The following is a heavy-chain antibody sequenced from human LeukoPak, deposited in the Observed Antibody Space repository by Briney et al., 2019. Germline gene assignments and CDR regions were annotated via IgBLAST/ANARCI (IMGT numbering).Heavy chain of an antibody. CDR1: GGSITKNGYY. V-gene: IGHV4-39*07. J-gene: IGHJ3*02. CDR3: ASSTLNYFGLTNYGSELSAFDI. D-gene: IGHD3-10*01. Sequence: PSETLSLTCSVSGGSITKNGYYWGWIRQSPETGLEWIGSMHYSGSTYYNPSLNSRVTISVDTSKNQFSLKLRSVTAADTAVYYCASSTLNYFGLTNYGSELSAFDIWGQGTMATVSS. CDR2: MHYSGST.